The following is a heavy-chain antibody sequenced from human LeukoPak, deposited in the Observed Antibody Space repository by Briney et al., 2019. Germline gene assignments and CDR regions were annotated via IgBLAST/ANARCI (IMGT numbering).Heavy chain of an antibody. CDR1: GFSFRRYA. CDR3: ARDTFEPLVIDF. Sequence: GGSLRLSCAASGFSFRRYAMNWVRQAPGKGLEWVAYVNAESTDILYADSVRGRFTISRDNAKNSLYLQMSSLRAEDRGVYYCARDTFEPLVIDFWGQGTLVTVSS. CDR2: VNAESTDI. J-gene: IGHJ4*02. V-gene: IGHV3-21*05. D-gene: IGHD6-13*01.